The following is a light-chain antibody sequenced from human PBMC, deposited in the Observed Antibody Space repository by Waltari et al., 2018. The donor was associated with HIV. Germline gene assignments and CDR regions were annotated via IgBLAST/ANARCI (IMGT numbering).Light chain of an antibody. Sequence: SYDLPQPPSVSVSPGQTASITCSGARLGGKYACWYQQKPGQSPGLVYFRDPERPSGTPGRFSGSKSGNTATLTITATQAVDEADYYCQAWDSSTAVFAGGTKLTVL. CDR3: QAWDSSTAV. CDR2: RDP. V-gene: IGLV3-1*01. CDR1: RLGGKY. J-gene: IGLJ3*02.